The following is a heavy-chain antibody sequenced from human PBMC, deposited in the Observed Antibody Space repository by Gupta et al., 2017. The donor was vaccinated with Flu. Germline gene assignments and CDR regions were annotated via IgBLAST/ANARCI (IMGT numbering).Heavy chain of an antibody. CDR1: GFTFSSYD. CDR3: ARGSSGWYYFDY. Sequence: EATGFTFSSYDRYGVRQATGKGLEWVSAIGTAGDTYYPGYVKGRFTSSRENAKNSLYLQMNSLRAGDTAVYYCARGSSGWYYFDYWGQGTLVTVSS. D-gene: IGHD6-19*01. CDR2: IGTAGDT. J-gene: IGHJ4*02. V-gene: IGHV3-13*01.